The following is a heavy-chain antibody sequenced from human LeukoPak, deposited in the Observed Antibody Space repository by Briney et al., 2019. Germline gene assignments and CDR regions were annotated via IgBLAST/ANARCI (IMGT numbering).Heavy chain of an antibody. J-gene: IGHJ4*02. CDR2: IRSKANSYAT. CDR3: TRRWRATGSPAYVDY. Sequence: GGSLKLSCAASGFTFSGSAMHWVRQASGKGLEWVGRIRSKANSYATAYAASVKGRFTIPRDDSKNTAYLQMNSLKTEDTAVYYCTRRWRATGSPAYVDYWGQGTLVTVSS. CDR1: GFTFSGSA. V-gene: IGHV3-73*01. D-gene: IGHD1-14*01.